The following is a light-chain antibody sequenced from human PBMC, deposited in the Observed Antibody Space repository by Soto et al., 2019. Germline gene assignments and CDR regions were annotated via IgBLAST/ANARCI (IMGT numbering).Light chain of an antibody. CDR3: QLYGNSPQP. Sequence: SMSAGAVSLKKGERATLSCRASQTVSSSFLAWYQQTPGQALRLLIYAASSRATGIPDRFSGSGSGTDFTLTISRLEPEDFAVYYSQLYGNSPQPFGQGSKADIK. V-gene: IGKV3-20*01. J-gene: IGKJ1*01. CDR1: QTVSSSF. CDR2: AAS.